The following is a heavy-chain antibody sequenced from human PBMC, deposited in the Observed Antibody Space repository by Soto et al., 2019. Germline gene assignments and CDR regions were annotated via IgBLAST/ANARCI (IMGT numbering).Heavy chain of an antibody. D-gene: IGHD6-19*01. CDR3: AKLGGPTAVAANFDY. CDR2: ISGSGGST. J-gene: IGHJ4*02. Sequence: GSLRLSCAASGFTFRSYAMSWVRQAPGKGLELVSAISGSGGSTYYADSVKGRFTISRDNSKNTLFLQMNSLRAEDTAVYFCAKLGGPTAVAANFDYWGQGTLVTVSS. CDR1: GFTFRSYA. V-gene: IGHV3-23*01.